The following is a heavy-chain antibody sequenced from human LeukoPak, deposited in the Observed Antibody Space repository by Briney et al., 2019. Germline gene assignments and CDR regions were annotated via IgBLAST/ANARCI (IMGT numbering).Heavy chain of an antibody. Sequence: GGSLRLSCAVSGFTFSSYGMHWVRQAPGKGLEWVAVISYDGSNKYYADSVKGRFTISRDNSKNTLYLQMNSLRAEDTAVYYCARDIEPRGNYYFDYWGQGTLVTVSS. CDR2: ISYDGSNK. CDR3: ARDIEPRGNYYFDY. V-gene: IGHV3-30*03. D-gene: IGHD6-6*01. CDR1: GFTFSSYG. J-gene: IGHJ4*02.